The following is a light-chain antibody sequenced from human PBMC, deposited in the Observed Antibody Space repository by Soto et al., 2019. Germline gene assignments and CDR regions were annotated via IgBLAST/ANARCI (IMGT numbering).Light chain of an antibody. CDR3: QQYSSFPYT. CDR2: GAS. Sequence: DIQMTQSPSSLSASVGDRVTITCRASHDTSNSVAWFQQRPGMAPKSLIYGASSLQSGVSSRFSGSGSGTQFTLTISSLPPEDFATYYCQQYSSFPYTFGQGTKLEIK. J-gene: IGKJ2*01. V-gene: IGKV1-16*01. CDR1: HDTSNS.